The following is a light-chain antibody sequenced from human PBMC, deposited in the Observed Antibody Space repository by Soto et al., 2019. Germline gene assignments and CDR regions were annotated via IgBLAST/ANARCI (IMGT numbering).Light chain of an antibody. Sequence: ILMTQYPATLSVSPGERATLCCRASHSVSILLAWYQHKPGQAPRLLFYGASNRATGIPARFTGSGSGTEFTLTISSLQSEDFAVYSCQQYDNWPPTCGGGTKV. CDR3: QQYDNWPPT. CDR1: HSVSIL. V-gene: IGKV3-15*01. J-gene: IGKJ4*01. CDR2: GAS.